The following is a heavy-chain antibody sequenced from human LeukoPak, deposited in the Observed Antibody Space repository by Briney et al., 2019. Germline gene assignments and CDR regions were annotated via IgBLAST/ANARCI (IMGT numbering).Heavy chain of an antibody. J-gene: IGHJ6*03. CDR1: RYTFTSYG. Sequence: ASLKVSCKASRYTFTSYGINWVRHGPRQGREWSGWIGAFKGTTHYAQKLQGRVTMTKDTSTNTAYMELRNLRSDDTAVYYCARDGPTSIAALGYYHIDVWGKGTTVTVSS. D-gene: IGHD6-6*01. V-gene: IGHV1-18*01. CDR2: IGAFKGTT. CDR3: ARDGPTSIAALGYYHIDV.